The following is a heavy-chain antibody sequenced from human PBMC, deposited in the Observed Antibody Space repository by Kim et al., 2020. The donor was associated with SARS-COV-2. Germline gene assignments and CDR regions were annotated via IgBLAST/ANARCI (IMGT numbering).Heavy chain of an antibody. D-gene: IGHD3-22*01. J-gene: IGHJ5*02. CDR3: AVDLSYYDSSGYYSQNNWFDP. CDR1: GGSISNSY. Sequence: SETLSLTCTVSGGSISNSYWSWIRQPAGKGLEWIGRIYTSGSTNYNPSLKSRVTMSVETSKNQFSLKLSSVTAADTAVYYCAVDLSYYDSSGYYSQNNWFDPWGQRTLVTVSS. V-gene: IGHV4-4*07. CDR2: IYTSGST.